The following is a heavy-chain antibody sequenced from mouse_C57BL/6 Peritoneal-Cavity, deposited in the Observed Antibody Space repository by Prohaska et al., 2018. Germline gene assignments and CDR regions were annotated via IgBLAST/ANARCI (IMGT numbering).Heavy chain of an antibody. V-gene: IGHV1-4*01. CDR3: ARSDITTVVADY. Sequence: MSCKASGYTFTSYTMHWVKQRPGQCLEWIGYINPSSGYTKYNQKFKDKATLTADKSSSTACMQLSSLTSEDSAVYYCARSDITTVVADYWGQGTTLTVSS. J-gene: IGHJ2*01. CDR1: GYTFTSYT. CDR2: INPSSGYT. D-gene: IGHD1-1*01.